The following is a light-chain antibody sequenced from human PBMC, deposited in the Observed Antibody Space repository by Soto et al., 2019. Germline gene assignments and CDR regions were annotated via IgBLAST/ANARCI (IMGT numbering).Light chain of an antibody. CDR2: EVS. CDR3: GSYSISNTLV. CDR1: SSDVGGYDS. J-gene: IGLJ1*01. Sequence: QSALTQPASVSGSPGQSITISCTGTSSDVGGYDSVSWYQQHPGKAPKLMIYEVSNRPSGVSYRFSGSKSDNTAALTISGLQAEDEADYYCGSYSISNTLVFGTGTKLTVL. V-gene: IGLV2-14*01.